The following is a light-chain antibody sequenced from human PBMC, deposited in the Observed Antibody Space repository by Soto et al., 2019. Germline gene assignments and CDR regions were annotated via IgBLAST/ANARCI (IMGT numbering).Light chain of an antibody. CDR3: QQAYSFPIT. Sequence: DVQVTQSPYSVSASVGDRVTITCRASQDIAAYLAWYQHKPGRAPELLIHAASSLQSGVPSRFSGSGSGTDFTLTINSLQPEDFATYYCQQAYSFPITFGHVARLDIK. CDR2: AAS. J-gene: IGKJ5*01. V-gene: IGKV1D-12*01. CDR1: QDIAAY.